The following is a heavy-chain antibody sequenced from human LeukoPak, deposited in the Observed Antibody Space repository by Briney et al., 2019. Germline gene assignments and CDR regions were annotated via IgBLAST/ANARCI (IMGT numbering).Heavy chain of an antibody. CDR3: AKGYCSSTNCKESFFDY. J-gene: IGHJ4*02. V-gene: IGHV3-23*01. Sequence: GGSLRLSCAASGFTFSSYAMNWVRQAPGKGLEWVSTISASGGSTYYFVKGRFTISRDNSKNTLYLQMNSLRAEDTTVYYCAKGYCSSTNCKESFFDYWGQGTLVTVSS. CDR2: ISASGGST. CDR1: GFTFSSYA. D-gene: IGHD2-2*01.